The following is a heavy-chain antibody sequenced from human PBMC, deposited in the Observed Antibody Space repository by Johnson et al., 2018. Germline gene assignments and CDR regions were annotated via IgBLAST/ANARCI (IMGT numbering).Heavy chain of an antibody. J-gene: IGHJ3*02. Sequence: VQLVESGGGLVQPGGSLRLSCAASGFTFSSYSMNWVRQAPGKGLEWVSYISSSSSTIYYADSVKGRFTISRDNAKNSLYLQMNSLEDEETAVYYCASCYYFDSSGHFPVVVLAYSCAFDIWGQGTMVTVS. CDR3: ASCYYFDSSGHFPVVVLAYSCAFDI. CDR1: GFTFSSYS. V-gene: IGHV3-48*02. CDR2: ISSSSSTI. D-gene: IGHD3-22*01.